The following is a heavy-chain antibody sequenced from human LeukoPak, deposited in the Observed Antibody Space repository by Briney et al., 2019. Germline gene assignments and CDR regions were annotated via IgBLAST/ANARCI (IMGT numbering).Heavy chain of an antibody. CDR2: LHDSGTA. CDR1: GGSISGGNFY. CDR3: ARHGWQVPYSFDY. J-gene: IGHJ4*02. Sequence: SQTLSLTCSVSGGSISGGNFYWSWIRQYPGKGLEWFGFLHDSGTAYYNPSLKSRVSISGDSSKNQFSLKLSSVTGADTAIYYCARHGWQVPYSFDYWGQGTLVTVSS. V-gene: IGHV4-31*03. D-gene: IGHD2-2*01.